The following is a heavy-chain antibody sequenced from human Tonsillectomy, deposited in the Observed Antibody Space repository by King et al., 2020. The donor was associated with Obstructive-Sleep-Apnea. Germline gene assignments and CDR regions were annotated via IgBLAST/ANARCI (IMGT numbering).Heavy chain of an antibody. Sequence: VQLVESGGGLVQPGGSLRLSCAASGFTFSSYAMHWVRQAPGKGLEYVSAISGNGGSTYYANSVKGRFTISRDNSKNTLYLQMGSLRTEDMAVYYCAREARTGGSYPGWGQGTLVTVSS. J-gene: IGHJ4*02. D-gene: IGHD1-26*01. V-gene: IGHV3-64*01. CDR1: GFTFSSYA. CDR3: AREARTGGSYPG. CDR2: ISGNGGST.